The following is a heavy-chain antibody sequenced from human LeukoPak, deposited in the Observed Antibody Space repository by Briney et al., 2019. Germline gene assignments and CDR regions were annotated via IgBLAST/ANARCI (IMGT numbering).Heavy chain of an antibody. J-gene: IGHJ2*01. CDR2: IYYSGST. Sequence: PSETLSLTCTVSGGSISGYYWGWIRQPPGKGLEWIGYIYYSGSTNYNPSLKSRVTMSVDTSKNQFSLKLSSVTAADTAVYYCARPGYSYGPDWYFDLWGRGTLVTVSS. CDR1: GGSISGYY. V-gene: IGHV4-59*08. CDR3: ARPGYSYGPDWYFDL. D-gene: IGHD5-18*01.